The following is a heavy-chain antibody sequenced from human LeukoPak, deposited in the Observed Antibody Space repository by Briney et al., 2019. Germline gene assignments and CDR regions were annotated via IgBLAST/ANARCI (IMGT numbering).Heavy chain of an antibody. J-gene: IGHJ4*02. Sequence: PSETLSLTCTVSGGSISSYYWSWIRQPPGKGLEWIGYIYYSGSTNYNPSLKSRVTISVDTSKNQFSLKLSSVTAADTAPYYCARGYGSGSHYFDYWGQGSLVTVSS. CDR1: GGSISSYY. D-gene: IGHD3-10*01. V-gene: IGHV4-59*01. CDR3: ARGYGSGSHYFDY. CDR2: IYYSGST.